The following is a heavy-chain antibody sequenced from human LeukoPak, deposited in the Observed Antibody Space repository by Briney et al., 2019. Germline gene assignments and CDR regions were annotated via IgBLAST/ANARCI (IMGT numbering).Heavy chain of an antibody. V-gene: IGHV3-23*01. CDR3: AKGARWELPLDY. CDR2: ISGSGGST. D-gene: IGHD1-26*01. CDR1: GFTFSSYA. J-gene: IGHJ4*02. Sequence: GGSLRLSCAASGFTFSSYAMSSVRQAPGKGLEWVSAISGSGGSTYYADSVKGRFTISRDNSMDTLYLQMNSLRADDTAVYYCAKGARWELPLDYWGQGTLVTVSS.